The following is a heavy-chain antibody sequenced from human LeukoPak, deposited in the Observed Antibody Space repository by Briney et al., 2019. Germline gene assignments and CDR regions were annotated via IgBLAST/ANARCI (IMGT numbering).Heavy chain of an antibody. Sequence: SETLSLTCTVSGGSINNFFWTWVRQPPGKGLEWIGYIYYSGSTNYNPSLKSRVTISVDTSKNQFFLNLRSVTAADTAVYYCARGTAPDTHWGQGALVTVSS. V-gene: IGHV4-59*08. CDR1: GGSINNFF. D-gene: IGHD6-13*01. CDR2: IYYSGST. J-gene: IGHJ4*02. CDR3: ARGTAPDTH.